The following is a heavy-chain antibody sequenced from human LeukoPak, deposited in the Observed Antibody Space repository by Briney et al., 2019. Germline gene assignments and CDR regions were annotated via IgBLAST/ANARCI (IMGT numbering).Heavy chain of an antibody. D-gene: IGHD6-13*01. CDR2: IFYSGST. V-gene: IGHV4-59*01. Sequence: SETLSLTCTVSGGPMSSYYWSWIRQPPGKGLEWIGYIFYSGSTNYNPSLKSRLTISVDTSKNQFSLKLSSVTAADTAVYYCARESVSSWYNWFDPWGQGSLVTVSS. CDR1: GGPMSSYY. J-gene: IGHJ5*02. CDR3: ARESVSSWYNWFDP.